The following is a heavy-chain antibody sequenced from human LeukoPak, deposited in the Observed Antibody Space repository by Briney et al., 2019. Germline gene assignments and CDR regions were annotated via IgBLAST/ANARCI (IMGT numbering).Heavy chain of an antibody. CDR1: GFISGISW. Sequence: GGSLRLSCAASGFISGISWMSWVRQAPGKGREWVAYINQDGSAKYYVDSVKGRVTISRYNAKSSLYLQMNSLRAEDTAVYYCARSARWGQGTLVTVSS. V-gene: IGHV3-7*01. CDR3: ARSAR. J-gene: IGHJ4*02. CDR2: INQDGSAK.